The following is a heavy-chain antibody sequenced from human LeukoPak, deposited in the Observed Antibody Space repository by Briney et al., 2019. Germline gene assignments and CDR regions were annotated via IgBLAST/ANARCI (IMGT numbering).Heavy chain of an antibody. CDR2: INPNSGGT. Sequence: RASVKVSCKASGYAFTGYYMHWVRQAPGQGLEWMGWINPNSGGTNYAQKFQGWVTMTRDTSISTAYMELSRISSDDTAVYYCARGPPYYYASENWYFDYWGQGTLVTVSS. V-gene: IGHV1-2*04. D-gene: IGHD3-10*01. CDR3: ARGPPYYYASENWYFDY. CDR1: GYAFTGYY. J-gene: IGHJ4*02.